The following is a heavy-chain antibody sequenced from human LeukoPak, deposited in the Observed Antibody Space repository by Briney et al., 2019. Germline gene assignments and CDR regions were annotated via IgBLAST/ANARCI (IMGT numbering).Heavy chain of an antibody. CDR2: IIGDGSST. J-gene: IGHJ4*02. D-gene: IGHD2-15*01. Sequence: GESLKLSCAASGFIFNGHWMHWVRQAPRKGLMWVSHIIGDGSSTNYADSVKGRFTISRDNAKNTLYLQMNSLRAEDTAVYYCTIDVGFCSGGRCFPSGPADYWGQGTLVTVSS. CDR1: GFIFNGHW. V-gene: IGHV3-74*01. CDR3: TIDVGFCSGGRCFPSGPADY.